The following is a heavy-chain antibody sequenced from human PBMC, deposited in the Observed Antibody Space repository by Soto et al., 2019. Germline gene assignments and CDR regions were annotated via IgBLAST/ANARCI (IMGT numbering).Heavy chain of an antibody. CDR2: IVPIFGTA. J-gene: IGHJ6*02. CDR1: GGTFSSYA. D-gene: IGHD5-18*01. Sequence: SVKVSCKASGGTFSSYAISWVRQAPGQGFEWMGGIVPIFGTANYAQKFQGRVTITADESTSTAYMELSSLRSEDTAVYYCARDRGYSYGYYYYGMDVWGQGTTVTVSS. CDR3: ARDRGYSYGYYYYGMDV. V-gene: IGHV1-69*13.